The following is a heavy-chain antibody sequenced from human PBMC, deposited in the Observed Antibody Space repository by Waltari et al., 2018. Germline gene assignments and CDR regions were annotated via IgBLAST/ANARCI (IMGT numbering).Heavy chain of an antibody. CDR2: IYHSGST. Sequence: QVQLQESGPGLVKPSQTLSLTCTVSGGSISSGGYYWSWIRQHPGKGLEWIGYIYHSGSTYYNPARKSRVTISVDRSKNQFSLKLSSVTAADTAVYYCARVGDILTGYYSSFDYWGQGTLVTVSS. J-gene: IGHJ4*02. CDR1: GGSISSGGYY. D-gene: IGHD3-9*01. V-gene: IGHV4-31*03. CDR3: ARVGDILTGYYSSFDY.